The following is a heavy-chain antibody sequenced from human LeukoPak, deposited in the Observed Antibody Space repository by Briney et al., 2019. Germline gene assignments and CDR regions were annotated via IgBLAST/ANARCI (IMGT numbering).Heavy chain of an antibody. CDR2: IYYSGST. D-gene: IGHD3/OR15-3a*01. CDR1: GGSISSYY. V-gene: IGHV4-59*12. J-gene: IGHJ6*03. Sequence: PSETLSLTCTVSGGSISSYYWSWIRQPPGKGLEWIGYIYYSGSTNYNPSLKSRVTISVDTSKNQFSLKLSSVTAADTAVYYCARDPYMIFGVEPYYYYYMDVWGKGTTVTVSS. CDR3: ARDPYMIFGVEPYYYYYMDV.